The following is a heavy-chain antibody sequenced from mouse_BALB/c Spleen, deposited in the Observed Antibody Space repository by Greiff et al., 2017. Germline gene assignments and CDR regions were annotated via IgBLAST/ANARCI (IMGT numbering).Heavy chain of an antibody. CDR3: ARGSYYRFSFYYFDY. J-gene: IGHJ2*01. CDR1: GYTFTDYW. Sequence: QVHVKQPGAELVMPGASVKMSCKASGYTFTDYWMHWVKQRPGQGLEWIGAIDTSDSYTSYNQKFKGKATLTVDESSSTAYMQLSSLTSEDSAVYYCARGSYYRFSFYYFDYWGQGTTLTVSS. V-gene: IGHV1-69*01. CDR2: IDTSDSYT. D-gene: IGHD2-14*01.